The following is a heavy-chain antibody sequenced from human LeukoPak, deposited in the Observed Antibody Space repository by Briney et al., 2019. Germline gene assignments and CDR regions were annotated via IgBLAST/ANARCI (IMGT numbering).Heavy chain of an antibody. CDR2: ISFDGSNK. CDR1: GFIFSTYA. CDR3: ARDPAVAGDDAFDI. D-gene: IGHD6-19*01. V-gene: IGHV3-30-3*01. Sequence: SGGSLRLSCATSGFIFSTYAMHWVRQAPGKGLEWLAGISFDGSNKYYADSVKGRLIISRDNSKDTLYLQMDSLRGGDTAVYFCARDPAVAGDDAFDIWGQGTMVAVSS. J-gene: IGHJ3*02.